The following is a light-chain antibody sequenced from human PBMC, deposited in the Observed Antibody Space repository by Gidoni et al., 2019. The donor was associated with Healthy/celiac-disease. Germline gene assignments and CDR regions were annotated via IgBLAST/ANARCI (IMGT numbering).Light chain of an antibody. Sequence: QAVVTQEPSLTVSPGGTVPLTAGSSPGAVTSGHYPYWFQQKPGQAPRTLIYDTSNKHSWTPARFSGSLLGGKAALTLSGAQPEDEAEYYCLLSYSGALVVFGGGTKLTVL. V-gene: IGLV7-46*01. CDR2: DTS. J-gene: IGLJ2*01. CDR1: PGAVTSGHY. CDR3: LLSYSGALVV.